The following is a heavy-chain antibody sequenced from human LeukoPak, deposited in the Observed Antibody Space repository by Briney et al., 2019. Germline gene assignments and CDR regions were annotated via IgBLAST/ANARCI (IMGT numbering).Heavy chain of an antibody. Sequence: ASVKVSCKASGYTFTSYAMHWVRQAPGQRLEWMGWINAGNGNTKYSQKFQGRVTITRDTSASTAYMELSSLRSEDTAVYYGARGPHGFGELSPLDYWGQGTLVTVSS. D-gene: IGHD3-10*01. CDR3: ARGPHGFGELSPLDY. CDR2: INAGNGNT. CDR1: GYTFTSYA. V-gene: IGHV1-3*01. J-gene: IGHJ4*02.